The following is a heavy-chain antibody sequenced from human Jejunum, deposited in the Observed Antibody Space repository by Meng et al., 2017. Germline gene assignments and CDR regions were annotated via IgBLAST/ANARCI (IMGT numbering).Heavy chain of an antibody. CDR2: IYYTGKT. J-gene: IGHJ5*02. V-gene: IGHV4-59*01. CDR1: GGSISNDY. CDR3: ARGAGWYPS. Sequence: QVQLQESGPGLVKASGTLSRTCTVSGGSISNDYWSWLRQPPGKGPEWLAYIYYTGKTNYNPSLKSRLTISIDTSKNQFSLKLNSVTAADAAVYYCARGAGWYPSWGQGTLVTVSS. D-gene: IGHD6-19*01.